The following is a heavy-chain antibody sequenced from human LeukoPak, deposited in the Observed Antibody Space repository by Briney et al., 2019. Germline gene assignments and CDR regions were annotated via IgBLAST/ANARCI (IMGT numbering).Heavy chain of an antibody. Sequence: PGGSLRLSCAASGFTVSSNEMSWVRQAPGKGLEWVSSISGSGGSTYYADSVKGRFTISRDNSKNTLYLQMNSLRAEDTAVYYCANDLRYYDSSGFDWFDPWGQGTLVTVSS. J-gene: IGHJ5*02. V-gene: IGHV3-23*01. D-gene: IGHD3-22*01. CDR3: ANDLRYYDSSGFDWFDP. CDR1: GFTVSSNE. CDR2: ISGSGGST.